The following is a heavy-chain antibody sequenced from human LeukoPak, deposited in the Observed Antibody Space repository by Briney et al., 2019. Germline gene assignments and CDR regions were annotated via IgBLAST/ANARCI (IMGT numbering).Heavy chain of an antibody. J-gene: IGHJ5*02. CDR1: GYTLTELS. D-gene: IGHD6-19*01. V-gene: IGHV1-24*01. Sequence: ASVKVSCKVSGYTLTELSMHWVRQAPGKGLEWVGVLDPEDGETVYAQKFQGRVTMTEDTSTDTAYMELSSLRSEDTAVYYCATGAVAGDHWGQGTLVTVSS. CDR2: LDPEDGET. CDR3: ATGAVAGDH.